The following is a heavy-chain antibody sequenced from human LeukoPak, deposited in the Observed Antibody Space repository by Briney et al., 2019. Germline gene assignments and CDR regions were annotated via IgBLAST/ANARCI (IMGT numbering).Heavy chain of an antibody. CDR1: GYTSTGYY. V-gene: IGHV1-46*01. J-gene: IGHJ4*02. D-gene: IGHD3-22*01. CDR2: INPSGGRT. Sequence: ASAKVSCKASGYTSTGYYMHWVRQAPGQGLEWMGIINPSGGRTSYAQKFQGRVTMTRDTSTSTVYTELSSLRSEDTAVYYCARDQRYYDSSGHLDYWGQGTLVTVSS. CDR3: ARDQRYYDSSGHLDY.